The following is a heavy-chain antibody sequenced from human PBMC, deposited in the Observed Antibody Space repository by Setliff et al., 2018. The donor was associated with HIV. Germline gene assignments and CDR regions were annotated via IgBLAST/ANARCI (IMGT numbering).Heavy chain of an antibody. D-gene: IGHD2-15*01. CDR3: ARDWGGCCAEYFQH. CDR1: GYTFNSYG. Sequence: ASVKVSCKASGYTFNSYGISWVRQAPGQGLEWMGWISAYNGDTNYAQKLQGRVTMTTDTSTSTAYMERRSLRSDDTAVYYCARDWGGCCAEYFQHWGQGTLVTVSS. J-gene: IGHJ1*01. CDR2: ISAYNGDT. V-gene: IGHV1-18*01.